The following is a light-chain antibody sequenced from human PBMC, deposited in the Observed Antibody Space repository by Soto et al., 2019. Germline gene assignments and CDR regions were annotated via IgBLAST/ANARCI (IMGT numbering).Light chain of an antibody. J-gene: IGKJ2*01. V-gene: IGKV3-20*01. Sequence: EIVLTQSPGTLSLSPGERATLSCRASQSVSSSYLAWYQQKPGQAPRLPIYGASSRATGIPDRFSGSGSGTDFTLTISRLEPEDFAVYFCQQYGSSSYTFGRGTKLEIK. CDR2: GAS. CDR3: QQYGSSSYT. CDR1: QSVSSSY.